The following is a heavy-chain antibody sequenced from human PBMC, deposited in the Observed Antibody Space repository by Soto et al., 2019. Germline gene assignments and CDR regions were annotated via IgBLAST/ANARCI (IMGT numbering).Heavy chain of an antibody. V-gene: IGHV3-72*01. D-gene: IGHD1-26*01. Sequence: EVQLVESGGGLVEPGGSLRLSCAASGFIFSDHYMDWVRQAPGKGLEWIGRVRDKAKGYTTEYAASVRGRFTVSRDDSKSSLDLQMNSLQIEDTAMCYCVRNLASCGTYYIDYWGQGTLVTVSS. CDR1: GFIFSDHY. J-gene: IGHJ4*02. CDR3: VRNLASCGTYYIDY. CDR2: VRDKAKGYTT.